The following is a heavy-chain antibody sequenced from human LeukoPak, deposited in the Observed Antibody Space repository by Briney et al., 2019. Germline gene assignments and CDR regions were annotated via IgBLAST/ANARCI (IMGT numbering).Heavy chain of an antibody. CDR1: GFTFSNAR. D-gene: IGHD3-9*01. Sequence: SGGSLRLSCAASGFTFSNARMSWVRQAPGKGLEWVGRIKSKTDGGTTDYAAPVKGRFTISRDDSKNTLYLQMNSLKTEDTAVYYCTTDLTRYFDHNYWGQGTLVTVSS. J-gene: IGHJ4*02. CDR2: IKSKTDGGTT. CDR3: TTDLTRYFDHNY. V-gene: IGHV3-15*01.